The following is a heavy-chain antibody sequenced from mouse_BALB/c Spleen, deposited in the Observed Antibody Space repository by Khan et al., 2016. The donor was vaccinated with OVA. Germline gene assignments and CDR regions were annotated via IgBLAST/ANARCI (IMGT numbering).Heavy chain of an antibody. CDR1: GCIFSSYS. CDR2: ISSGGDYT. CDR3: ASHLTGSFAY. V-gene: IGHV5-6*01. J-gene: IGHJ3*01. D-gene: IGHD4-1*01. Sequence: EVELVESGGDLVKPGGSLKLSCAASGCIFSSYSMSWVRQTPDKRLEWVATISSGGDYTYYPDNVKGRFTISRDNAKNTLYLQMNSLKSEDTAMYYCASHLTGSFAYWGQGTLVTVSA.